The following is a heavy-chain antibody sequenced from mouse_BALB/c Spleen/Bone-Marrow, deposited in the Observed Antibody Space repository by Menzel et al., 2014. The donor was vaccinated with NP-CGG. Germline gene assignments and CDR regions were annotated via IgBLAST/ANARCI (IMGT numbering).Heavy chain of an antibody. CDR1: GSTFTDYY. CDR2: IRNKANGYTT. CDR3: AVRGITTATGAMDY. V-gene: IGHV7-3*02. J-gene: IGHJ4*01. D-gene: IGHD1-2*01. Sequence: VQLKDSGGGLVQPGGSLRLSCATSGSTFTDYYMSWVRQPPGKALEWLGFIRNKANGYTTEYSASVKGRFTISRDNSHSILYLQMNTLRAEDSATYYCAVRGITTATGAMDYWGQGTSVTVSS.